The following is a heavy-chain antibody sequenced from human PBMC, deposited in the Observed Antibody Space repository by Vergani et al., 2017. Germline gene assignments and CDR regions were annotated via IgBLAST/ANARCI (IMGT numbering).Heavy chain of an antibody. CDR1: GFTFSSYE. CDR3: ARAQVLLGFGELFDAFDI. Sequence: EVQLVESGGGLVQPGGSLRLSCAASGFTFSSYEMNWVRQAPGKGLEWVSYISSSGSTIYYEDSVKGRFTISRDNAKNSLYLQMNSLRAEDTAVYYCARAQVLLGFGELFDAFDIWGEGTMVTVSS. D-gene: IGHD3-10*01. CDR2: ISSSGSTI. J-gene: IGHJ3*02. V-gene: IGHV3-48*03.